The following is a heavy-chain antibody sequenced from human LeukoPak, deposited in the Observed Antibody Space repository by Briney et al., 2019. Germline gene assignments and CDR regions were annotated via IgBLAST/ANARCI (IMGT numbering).Heavy chain of an antibody. V-gene: IGHV1-8*01. CDR1: GYTFTSYD. D-gene: IGHD4-11*01. Sequence: GASVKVSCKASGYTFTSYDINWVRQATGQGLEWMGWMNPNSGNTGYAQKFQGRVTMTRNTSISTAYMELSSLRSEDTAAYYCARGPYSNYGMDVWGQGTTVTVSS. CDR2: MNPNSGNT. CDR3: ARGPYSNYGMDV. J-gene: IGHJ6*02.